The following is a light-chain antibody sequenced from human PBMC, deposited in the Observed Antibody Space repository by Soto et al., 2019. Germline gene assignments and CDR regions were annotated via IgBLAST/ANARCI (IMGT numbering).Light chain of an antibody. V-gene: IGKV4-1*01. CDR2: WAS. CDR3: QTYYRVPLT. CDR1: QSLLSSSDNRNY. J-gene: IGKJ4*01. Sequence: DVVMTQSPDSLALSLGERATINCKSSQSLLSSSDNRNYLAWFQQKVGQPPKLLIRWASTRESGVPDRFSASGSATDFTITINILQAEDVAVYYCQTYYRVPLTFGGGTKVELK.